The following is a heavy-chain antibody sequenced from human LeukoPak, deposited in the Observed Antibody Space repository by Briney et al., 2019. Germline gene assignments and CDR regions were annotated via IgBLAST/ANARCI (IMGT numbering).Heavy chain of an antibody. CDR1: GASISSGGYY. J-gene: IGHJ5*02. CDR2: IYYSGST. D-gene: IGHD1-20*01. CDR3: ARESRRTYWYNWNPEPSVRWFDP. Sequence: SETLSLTCTVSGASISSGGYYWSWIRQHPGKGLGWIGYIYYSGSTYYNPSLKSRVTISVDTSKNQFSLKLSSVTAADTAVYYCARESRRTYWYNWNPEPSVRWFDPWGQGTLVTVSS. V-gene: IGHV4-31*03.